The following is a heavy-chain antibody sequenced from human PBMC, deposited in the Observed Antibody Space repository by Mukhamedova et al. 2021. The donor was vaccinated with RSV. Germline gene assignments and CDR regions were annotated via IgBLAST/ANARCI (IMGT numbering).Heavy chain of an antibody. J-gene: IGHJ6*02. V-gene: IGHV1-46*01. Sequence: KFQGRVTMTRDTSTSTVYMELSSLRSEDTAVYYCAREYGDYDYYYAMDVWGQGTTVTVSS. CDR3: AREYGDYDYYYAMDV. D-gene: IGHD4-17*01.